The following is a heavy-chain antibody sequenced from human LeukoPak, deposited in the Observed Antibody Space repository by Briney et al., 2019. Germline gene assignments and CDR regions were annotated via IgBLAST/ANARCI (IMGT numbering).Heavy chain of an antibody. CDR3: ARGMVPYYYYGLDV. J-gene: IGHJ6*02. V-gene: IGHV4-59*01. D-gene: IGHD3-10*01. CDR1: GGSISSYY. Sequence: SETLSLTCTVSGGSISSYYWSWIRQPPGKGLEWIGYIYHSGSTNYNPSLKSRVTISVDTSKNQFSLGVSSVTAADTAVYYCARGMVPYYYYGLDVWGQGTTVTVSS. CDR2: IYHSGST.